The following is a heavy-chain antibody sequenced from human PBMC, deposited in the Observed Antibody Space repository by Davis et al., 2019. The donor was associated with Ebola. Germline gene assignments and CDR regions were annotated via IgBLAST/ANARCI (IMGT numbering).Heavy chain of an antibody. Sequence: PGGSLRLSCAASGFIVSDKYMSWVRRAPGKGLEWVSTLGLSADTYYADSVKGRFTISRDNSKNTLHLQMNSLRVEDTAIYYCAKDTSNVWFDVWGQGTMVTVSS. CDR1: GFIVSDKY. CDR2: LGLSADT. CDR3: AKDTSNVWFDV. J-gene: IGHJ3*01. V-gene: IGHV3-53*01. D-gene: IGHD6-19*01.